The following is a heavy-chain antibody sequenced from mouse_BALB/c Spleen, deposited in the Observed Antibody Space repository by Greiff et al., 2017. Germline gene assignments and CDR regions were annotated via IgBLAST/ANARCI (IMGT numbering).Heavy chain of an antibody. CDR1: GYSITSDYA. CDR2: ISYSGST. J-gene: IGHJ4*01. D-gene: IGHD2-1*01. V-gene: IGHV3-2*02. CDR3: ARQDPYGNYVGPYAMDY. Sequence: EVQRVESGPGLVRPSQSLSLTCTVTGYSITSDYAWNWIRQFPGNKLEWMGYISYSGSTSYNPSLKSRISITRDTSKNQFFLQLNSVTTEDTATYYCARQDPYGNYVGPYAMDYWGQGTSVTVSS.